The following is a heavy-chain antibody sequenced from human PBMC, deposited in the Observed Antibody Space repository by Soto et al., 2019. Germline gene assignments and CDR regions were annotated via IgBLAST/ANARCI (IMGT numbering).Heavy chain of an antibody. CDR2: IMHSGTT. CDR1: GGSFSGYY. V-gene: IGHV4-34*12. D-gene: IGHD1-1*01. CDR3: ARVKTGTLPYYFDF. Sequence: QVQLQQWGAGLLKPSETLSLTCAVYGGSFSGYYWSWIRQPPGKGLEWIGEIMHSGTTNYDPSLKRRLTMSVDTYKNQISLELNSVTAADTAVYYCARVKTGTLPYYFDFWGPGTRVIVSS. J-gene: IGHJ4*02.